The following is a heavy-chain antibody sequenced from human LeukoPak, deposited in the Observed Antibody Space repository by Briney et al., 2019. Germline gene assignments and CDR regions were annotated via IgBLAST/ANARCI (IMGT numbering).Heavy chain of an antibody. CDR3: ARDQGYSSSWYRVGFEY. CDR2: TYYRSKWYN. V-gene: IGHV6-1*01. CDR1: GDSVSSNSAA. D-gene: IGHD6-13*01. Sequence: SQTLSLTCAISGDSVSSNSAAWNWIRQSPSRGLEWLGRTYYRSKWYNDYAVSVKSRITINPDTSKNQFSLQLNSVTPEDTAVYYCARDQGYSSSWYRVGFEYWGQGTLVTVSS. J-gene: IGHJ4*02.